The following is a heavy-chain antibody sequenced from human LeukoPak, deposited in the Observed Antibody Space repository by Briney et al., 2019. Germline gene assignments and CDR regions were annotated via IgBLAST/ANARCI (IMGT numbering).Heavy chain of an antibody. Sequence: GESLKISCKGSGYSFTNYWIGWVRQMPGKGLEWMGIMYPGDSDTRYSPSFQGQVTISADKSLSTAYLQWSSLRASDTAMYYCATARAFYDNSGSYSYYFDYWGQGTLVTVSS. V-gene: IGHV5-51*01. D-gene: IGHD3-22*01. CDR3: ATARAFYDNSGSYSYYFDY. J-gene: IGHJ4*02. CDR2: MYPGDSDT. CDR1: GYSFTNYW.